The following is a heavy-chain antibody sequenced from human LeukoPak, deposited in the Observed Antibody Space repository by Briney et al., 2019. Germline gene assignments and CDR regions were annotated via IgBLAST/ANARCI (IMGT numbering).Heavy chain of an antibody. V-gene: IGHV4-34*01. J-gene: IGHJ4*02. D-gene: IGHD1-26*01. CDR2: INHSGST. Sequence: SETLSLTCAVYGGSFSGYYWSWIRQPPGKGLEWIGEINHSGSTNYNPSLKSRVTISVDTSKNQFSLKLSSVTAADTAVYYCARGRGSYYTARYYFDYWGQGTLVTVSS. CDR3: ARGRGSYYTARYYFDY. CDR1: GGSFSGYY.